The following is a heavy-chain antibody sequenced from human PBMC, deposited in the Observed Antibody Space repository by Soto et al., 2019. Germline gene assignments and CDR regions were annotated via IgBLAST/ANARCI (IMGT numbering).Heavy chain of an antibody. V-gene: IGHV4-39*01. J-gene: IGHJ6*03. CDR3: ARPPINYSNEEDYYYYMDV. Sequence: QLQLQESGPGLVKPSETLSLTCTVSGGSISSSSYYWGWIRQPPGKGLEWIGSIYYSGSTYYNPSLKSRDTISVDTSKNQFSLKLSSVTAADTVVYYCARPPINYSNEEDYYYYMDVWGKGTTVTVSS. CDR2: IYYSGST. D-gene: IGHD4-4*01. CDR1: GGSISSSSYY.